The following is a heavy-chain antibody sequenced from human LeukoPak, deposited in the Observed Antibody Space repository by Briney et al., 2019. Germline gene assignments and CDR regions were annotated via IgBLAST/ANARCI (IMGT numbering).Heavy chain of an antibody. CDR1: GFTFSSYG. V-gene: IGHV3-30*18. D-gene: IGHD3-22*01. J-gene: IGHJ4*02. Sequence: PGGSLGLSCAASGFTFSSYGMHWVRQAPGKGLEWVAVISYDGSNEYYADSVKGRFTISRDNSKNTLYLQMNSLRAEDTAVYYCAKDRVNYYDSSGYYYYFDYWGQGTLVTVSS. CDR3: AKDRVNYYDSSGYYYYFDY. CDR2: ISYDGSNE.